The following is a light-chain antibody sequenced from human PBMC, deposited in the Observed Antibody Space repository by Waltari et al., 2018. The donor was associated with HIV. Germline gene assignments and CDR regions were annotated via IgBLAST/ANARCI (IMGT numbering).Light chain of an antibody. J-gene: IGKJ1*01. Sequence: DIVMTQSPLSLPVTPGEAASISCRSSQSLLHSNGYSYLDWYLQKPGQSPQLLIYLGSNRASGVPDRFSGSGSGTDFTLKISRVEAEDVWVYYFMQALQTPRTFGQGTKVEIK. CDR1: QSLLHSNGYSY. CDR3: MQALQTPRT. V-gene: IGKV2-28*01. CDR2: LGS.